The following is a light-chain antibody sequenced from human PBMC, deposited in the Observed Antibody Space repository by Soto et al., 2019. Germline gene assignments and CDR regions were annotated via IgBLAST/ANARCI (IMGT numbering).Light chain of an antibody. CDR3: AAWDDSLNGLV. V-gene: IGLV1-44*01. Sequence: QSVLTQPPSASGTPGQRVTISCSGSSSNIGSKPVNWYQQLPGAAPKLLIHNTNQRPSGVPDRFSGSTSGYSAALAISGLQSDDEAHYYCAAWDDSLNGLVFGGGTKLTVL. CDR2: NTN. CDR1: SSNIGSKP. J-gene: IGLJ2*01.